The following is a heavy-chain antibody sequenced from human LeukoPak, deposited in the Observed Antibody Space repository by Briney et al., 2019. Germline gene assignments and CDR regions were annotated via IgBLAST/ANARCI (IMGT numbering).Heavy chain of an antibody. CDR2: IYYSGST. D-gene: IGHD2-2*01. Sequence: SETLSLTCTVSGGSISSYYWSWIRQPPGKGLEWIGYIYYSGSTYYNPSLKSRVTISVDTSKNQFSLKLSSVTAADTAVYYCARHCSSTSCYALDYWGQGTLVTVSS. CDR3: ARHCSSTSCYALDY. J-gene: IGHJ4*02. CDR1: GGSISSYY. V-gene: IGHV4-59*08.